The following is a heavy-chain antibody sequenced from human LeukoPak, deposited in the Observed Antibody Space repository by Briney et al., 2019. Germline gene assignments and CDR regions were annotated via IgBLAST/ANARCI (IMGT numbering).Heavy chain of an antibody. D-gene: IGHD6-19*01. J-gene: IGHJ6*03. CDR1: GFTFSTHG. Sequence: GGSLRLSCAASGFTFSTHGMHWVRQAPGKGLEWVAFIRYDGINKYYADSVKGRFTISRDSFKKTLYLQMNSLRPEDTAVYYCARVPSGWYLYYYMDVWGKGTTVTVSS. CDR2: IRYDGINK. CDR3: ARVPSGWYLYYYMDV. V-gene: IGHV3-30*02.